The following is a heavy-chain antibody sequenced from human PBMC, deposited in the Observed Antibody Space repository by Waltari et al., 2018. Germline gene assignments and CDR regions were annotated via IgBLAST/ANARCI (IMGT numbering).Heavy chain of an antibody. Sequence: QVQLGQFGAGVKRPGASMKVSCKAYGYSFTYHFIHWVRQAPGQGLEWMGWINPNSCETGYAQKFQGSVTTTRDTPVSTAYLKLSDLTSDDTASYFCARGYYGDYAHDSWGQGALVTVSS. D-gene: IGHD4-17*01. CDR2: INPNSCET. CDR1: GYSFTYHF. J-gene: IGHJ5*01. V-gene: IGHV1-2*02. CDR3: ARGYYGDYAHDS.